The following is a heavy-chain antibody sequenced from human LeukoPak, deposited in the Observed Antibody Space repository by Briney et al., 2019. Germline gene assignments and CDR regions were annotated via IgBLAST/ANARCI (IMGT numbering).Heavy chain of an antibody. J-gene: IGHJ5*02. V-gene: IGHV3-53*05. CDR3: ARNWFDP. Sequence: GGSLRLSCAASGFTVSSDYMSWVRQAPGKRLEWVSVIYSGGSTYYADSVKGRFTISRDKSKNTVYLQMNSLRFEDTDMYYCARNWFDPWGQGTLVTVSS. CDR2: IYSGGST. CDR1: GFTVSSDY.